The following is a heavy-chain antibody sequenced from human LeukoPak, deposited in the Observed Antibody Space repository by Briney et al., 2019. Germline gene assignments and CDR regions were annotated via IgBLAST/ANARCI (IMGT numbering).Heavy chain of an antibody. CDR3: ARGHPTFTFDY. J-gene: IGHJ4*02. CDR2: IYYSGST. Sequence: SETLSLTCTVSGGSISSYYWGWIRQPPGKGLEWIGNIYYSGSTYYNPSLKSRVTISVDTSKNQFSLKLSSVTAADTAVYYCARGHPTFTFDYWGQGTLVTVSS. V-gene: IGHV4-39*07. CDR1: GGSISSYY.